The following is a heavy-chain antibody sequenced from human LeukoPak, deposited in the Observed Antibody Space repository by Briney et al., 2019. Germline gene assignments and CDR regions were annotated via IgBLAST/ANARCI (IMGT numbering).Heavy chain of an antibody. CDR1: GFTFSNAR. D-gene: IGHD1-26*01. J-gene: IGHJ4*02. CDR3: TTYVGATAC. V-gene: IGHV3-15*01. Sequence: PGGSLRLSCGASGFTFSNARMNWVRQAPGKGLEWVGRIKTKTDDGATDYSAPVKARFTISRDDSKTTLYLQMNGLKTEDTAIYYCTTYVGATACWGQGTLVTVSS. CDR2: IKTKTDDGAT.